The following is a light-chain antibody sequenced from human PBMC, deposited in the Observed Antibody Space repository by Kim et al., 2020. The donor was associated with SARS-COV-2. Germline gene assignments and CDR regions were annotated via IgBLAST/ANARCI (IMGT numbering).Light chain of an antibody. Sequence: QSLTISCTGTNNDVGGYNYVSWYQQHPGKAPILMIYDVSNRPSGVSNRFSGSKSGNTASLTISGLQAEDEADYYCSSYTSSSTLDVFGTGTKVTVL. V-gene: IGLV2-14*03. CDR1: NNDVGGYNY. CDR2: DVS. CDR3: SSYTSSSTLDV. J-gene: IGLJ1*01.